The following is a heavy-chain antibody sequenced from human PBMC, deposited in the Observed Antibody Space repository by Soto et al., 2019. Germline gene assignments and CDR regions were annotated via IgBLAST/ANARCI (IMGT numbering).Heavy chain of an antibody. D-gene: IGHD4-4*01. V-gene: IGHV5-51*01. CDR1: GYRFTSYW. J-gene: IGHJ5*02. CDR3: ARQLGHDYINNWFDP. CDR2: IYPGDSDA. Sequence: GESLKISCKGSGYRFTSYWIAWVRQMPGKGLEWMGIIYPGDSDARYSPSFQGQVTISVDKSISTAYLQWSSLEASDTAIYYCARQLGHDYINNWFDPWGQGTLVTVS.